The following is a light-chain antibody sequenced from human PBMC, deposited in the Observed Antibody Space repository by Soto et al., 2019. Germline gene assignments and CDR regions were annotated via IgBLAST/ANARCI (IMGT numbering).Light chain of an antibody. J-gene: IGKJ3*01. CDR3: QQGYSIT. CDR2: AAS. V-gene: IGKV1-39*01. CDR1: QSISSY. Sequence: DIPMTQSPSSLSASVGDRVTITCRASQSISSYLNWYQQKPGKAPELLIYAASSLQSGVPSRFSGRGSGTDFTLTSSSLQPEDFATYYCQQGYSITFGPGTKVDIK.